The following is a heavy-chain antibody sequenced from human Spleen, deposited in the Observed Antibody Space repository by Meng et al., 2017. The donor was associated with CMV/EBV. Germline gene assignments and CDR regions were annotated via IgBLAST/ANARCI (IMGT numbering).Heavy chain of an antibody. J-gene: IGHJ2*01. Sequence: SETLSLTCTVSGGSISSYYWSWIRQPPGKGLEWIGYIYYSGSTNYNPSLKSRVTISVDTSKNQFSLKLSSATAADTAVYYCAGAPIVVVPAAPYWYFDLWGRGTLVTVSS. CDR2: IYYSGST. D-gene: IGHD2-2*01. V-gene: IGHV4-59*01. CDR1: GGSISSYY. CDR3: AGAPIVVVPAAPYWYFDL.